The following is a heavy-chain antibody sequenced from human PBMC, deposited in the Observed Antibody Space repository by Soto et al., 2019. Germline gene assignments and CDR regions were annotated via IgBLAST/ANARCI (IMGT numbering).Heavy chain of an antibody. Sequence: QVQLVESGGGVVQPGRSLRLSCAASGFTFSSYGMHWVRQAPGKGLEWVAVIWYDGSNKYYADSVKGRFTISRDNSKNTLYLSMNRLRAEDTAVYYCARDRTYYYCSTNRYSYGHYYYYYSMDVWGQGTTVTVCS. CDR2: IWYDGSNK. CDR3: ARDRTYYYCSTNRYSYGHYYYYYSMDV. J-gene: IGHJ6*02. D-gene: IGHD3-10*01. V-gene: IGHV3-33*01. CDR1: GFTFSSYG.